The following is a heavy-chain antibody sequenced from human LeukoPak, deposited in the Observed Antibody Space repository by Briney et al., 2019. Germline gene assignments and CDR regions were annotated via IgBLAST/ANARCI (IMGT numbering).Heavy chain of an antibody. D-gene: IGHD2-21*01. CDR1: XGSIXSXXXX. Sequence: SETLSLTCTVSXGSIXSXXXXXXXXXQPXXXXLXXIXNFYNXGSTHYSPSLKSRVTMCVDTSKNQFSLKLSSVTAADTAVYYCAASYRAIRIPWYFDYWGQGTLVTVSS. CDR2: FYNXGST. CDR3: AASYRAIRIPWYFDY. J-gene: IGHJ4*02. V-gene: IGHV4-39*07.